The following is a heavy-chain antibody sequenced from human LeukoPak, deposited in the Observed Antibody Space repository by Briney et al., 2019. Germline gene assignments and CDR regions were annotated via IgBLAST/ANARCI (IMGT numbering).Heavy chain of an antibody. Sequence: PGGSLRLSCAASGFTFSDHSINWVRQAPGKGLEWVSYISGSSNYIYYADSVKGRFTISRDPAKSSVYLQMNGLRVEGTALYFCAREPSGWYLDYWGQGTLVTVS. CDR2: ISGSSNYI. J-gene: IGHJ4*02. D-gene: IGHD6-19*01. V-gene: IGHV3-21*01. CDR3: AREPSGWYLDY. CDR1: GFTFSDHS.